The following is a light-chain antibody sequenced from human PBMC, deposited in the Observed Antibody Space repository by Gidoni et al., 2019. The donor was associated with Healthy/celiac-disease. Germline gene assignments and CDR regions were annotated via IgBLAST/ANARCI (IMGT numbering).Light chain of an antibody. V-gene: IGKV1-5*03. CDR1: QSISSW. CDR2: TAS. CDR3: QQYKSYSRT. J-gene: IGKJ1*01. Sequence: DIQMTQSPSTLSASVGDRVTITCRASQSISSWLAWYQQKPGKAPKLLIYTASSLESGVPSRFSGSGSGTEFTLTISSLEPEDFATYYCQQYKSYSRTFGQGTKVEIK.